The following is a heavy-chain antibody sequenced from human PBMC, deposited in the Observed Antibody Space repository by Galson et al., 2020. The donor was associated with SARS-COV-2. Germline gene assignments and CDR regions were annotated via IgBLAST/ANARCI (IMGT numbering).Heavy chain of an antibody. D-gene: IGHD6-13*01. CDR2: TSANNGNT. Sequence: ASVKVSCKASGYTFTSYGISWVRQAPGQGPEWMGWTSANNGNTNYAQKLQGRVTMTTDTSTSTAYMELRSLRSDDTAAYYCARQQQLVPSVLRHWYFDLWGRGTLVIVSS. J-gene: IGHJ2*01. CDR3: ARQQQLVPSVLRHWYFDL. CDR1: GYTFTSYG. V-gene: IGHV1-18*01.